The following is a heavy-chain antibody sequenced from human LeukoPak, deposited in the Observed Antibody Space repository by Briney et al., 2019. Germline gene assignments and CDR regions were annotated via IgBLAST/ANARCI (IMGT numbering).Heavy chain of an antibody. CDR3: ARTLTEWELLPRYSNFDY. CDR2: ISYDGSNK. Sequence: GRSLRLSCAASGFTFSSYGMHWVRQAPGKGLEWVAVISYDGSNKYYADSAKGRFTISRDNSKNTLYLQMNSLRAEDTAVYYCARTLTEWELLPRYSNFDYWGQGTLVTVSS. V-gene: IGHV3-30*03. CDR1: GFTFSSYG. D-gene: IGHD1-26*01. J-gene: IGHJ4*02.